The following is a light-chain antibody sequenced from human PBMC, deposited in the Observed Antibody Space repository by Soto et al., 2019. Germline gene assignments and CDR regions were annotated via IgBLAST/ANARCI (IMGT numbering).Light chain of an antibody. CDR2: KAS. V-gene: IGKV1-5*03. CDR3: QEYSSYSSWA. CDR1: QSISSW. J-gene: IGKJ1*01. Sequence: DIQMTQSPSTLSAFVGDRVTITCRASQSISSWLAWYQQKPGKAPNLLIYKASSLESGVPSRFSGSGSGTEFTLTISSLQPDDVATSSCQEYSSYSSWAFGPVTKV.